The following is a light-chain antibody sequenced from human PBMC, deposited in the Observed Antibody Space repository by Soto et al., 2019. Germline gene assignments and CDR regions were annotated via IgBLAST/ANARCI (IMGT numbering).Light chain of an antibody. Sequence: EIVSTQSPGILSLSPGERAALSSGASQSISSSFLAWYQQKPGQAPRLLIYGASTRATGIPARFSGSGSGTEFTLTISSLQSEDFAVYYCQERTGWPPWTFGQGTKVDIK. CDR1: QSISSS. CDR2: GAS. J-gene: IGKJ1*01. V-gene: IGKV3-15*01. CDR3: QERTGWPPWT.